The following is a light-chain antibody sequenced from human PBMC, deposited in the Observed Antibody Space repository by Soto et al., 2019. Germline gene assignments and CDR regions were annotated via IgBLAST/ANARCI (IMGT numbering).Light chain of an antibody. CDR3: MQALQAPAF. CDR2: LGS. J-gene: IGKJ1*01. V-gene: IGKV2-28*01. Sequence: DIVMTQSPLSLPVTPGEPASISCRSSQSLLHSNGYNYLDWYLQKPGQSPQLLIYLGSNRASGVAERFSGSGSGTDFTLKISRVEAEDVGVYYCMQALQAPAFFGQGAKVEIK. CDR1: QSLLHSNGYNY.